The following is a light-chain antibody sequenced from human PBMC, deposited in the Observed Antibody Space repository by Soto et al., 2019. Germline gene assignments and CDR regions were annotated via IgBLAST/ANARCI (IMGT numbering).Light chain of an antibody. CDR1: QGISSY. CDR3: QQYYSYPRT. V-gene: IGKV1-8*01. Sequence: SQSSFSASTGDRVTITCRASQGISSYLAWYQQKPGKAPKLLIYAASTLQSGVPSRFSGSGSGTDFTLTISCLQSEDFATYYCQQYYSYPRTFGQGTKVDIK. J-gene: IGKJ1*01. CDR2: AAS.